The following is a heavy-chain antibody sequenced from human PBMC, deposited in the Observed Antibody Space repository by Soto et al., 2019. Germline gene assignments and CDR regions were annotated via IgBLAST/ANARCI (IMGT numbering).Heavy chain of an antibody. CDR3: ARESTYYDFWSGYYTSNLFDY. V-gene: IGHV4-59*01. Sequence: PSETLSLTCTVSGGSISSYYWSWIRQPPGKGLEWIGYIYYSGSTNYNPSLKSRVTISVDTSKNQFSLKLSSVTAADTAVYYCARESTYYDFWSGYYTSNLFDYWGQGTLVTVSS. CDR1: GGSISSYY. CDR2: IYYSGST. D-gene: IGHD3-3*01. J-gene: IGHJ4*02.